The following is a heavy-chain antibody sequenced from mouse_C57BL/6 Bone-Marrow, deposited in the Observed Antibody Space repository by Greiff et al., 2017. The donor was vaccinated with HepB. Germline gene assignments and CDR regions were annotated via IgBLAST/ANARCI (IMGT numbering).Heavy chain of an antibody. CDR2: IDPANGNT. V-gene: IGHV14-3*01. CDR1: GFNIKNTY. Sequence: VQLQQSVAELVRPGASVKLSCTASGFNIKNTYMHWVKQRPEQGLEWIGRIDPANGNTKYAPKFQGKATITADTSSNTAYLQLSSLTSEDTAIYYCASLITTAAGGFAYWGQGTLVTVSA. D-gene: IGHD1-1*01. CDR3: ASLITTAAGGFAY. J-gene: IGHJ3*01.